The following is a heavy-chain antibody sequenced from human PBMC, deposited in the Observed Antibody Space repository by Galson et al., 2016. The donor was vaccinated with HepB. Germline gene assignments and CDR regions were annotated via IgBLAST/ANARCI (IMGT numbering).Heavy chain of an antibody. CDR2: IDGSDGTT. J-gene: IGHJ4*02. Sequence: SLRLSCAASGFTFSSYAMTWVRQAPGTGLECVSVIDGSDGTTYYADSVKGRFTISRDNSKNTLYLQMKNLRVEHTAVYYCAKGVRSIAYYYFDYWGQGAQVTVSS. V-gene: IGHV3-23*01. D-gene: IGHD2-21*01. CDR3: AKGVRSIAYYYFDY. CDR1: GFTFSSYA.